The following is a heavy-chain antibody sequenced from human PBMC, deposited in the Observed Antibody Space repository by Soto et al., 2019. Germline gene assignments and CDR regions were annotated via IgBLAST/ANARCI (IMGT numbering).Heavy chain of an antibody. CDR3: ARDQAIFEVIVRHYYYGMDV. J-gene: IGHJ6*02. CDR2: INQDGSEK. CDR1: GFTFSSYW. D-gene: IGHD3-3*01. V-gene: IGHV3-7*01. Sequence: LRLSCAAFGFTFSSYWMSWVRQAPGKGLEWVANINQDGSEKYYADSVKGRFTISRDNARNSLFLQMNSLRAEDTAVYYCARDQAIFEVIVRHYYYGMDVWGQGTTVTVSS.